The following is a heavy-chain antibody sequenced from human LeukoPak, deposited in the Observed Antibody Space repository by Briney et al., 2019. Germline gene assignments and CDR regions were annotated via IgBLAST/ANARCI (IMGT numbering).Heavy chain of an antibody. Sequence: GGSLRLSCAASGLTFNNYAMNWVRQAPGKGLEWVSAISGSGDRIYYADSVKGRFTISRDNSKNTLYQQMNTMRGEDTAVYFCAKGKAKSGSYYFDYWGQGTLVTVS. D-gene: IGHD1-26*01. CDR2: ISGSGDRI. J-gene: IGHJ4*02. CDR1: GLTFNNYA. V-gene: IGHV3-23*01. CDR3: AKGKAKSGSYYFDY.